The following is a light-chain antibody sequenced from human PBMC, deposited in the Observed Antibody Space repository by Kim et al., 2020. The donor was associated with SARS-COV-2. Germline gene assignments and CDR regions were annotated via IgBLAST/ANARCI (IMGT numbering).Light chain of an antibody. CDR3: SAWDSRLNVWV. CDR1: YNDLADQG. J-gene: IGLJ3*02. Sequence: TTPPGPGDYNDLADQGAACLQQYQGHPPKLLAYRYPNRPPGVSEGFSASGLGNAASLTITGLQPEDEADYYCSAWDSRLNVWVFGGGTQLTVL. CDR2: RYP. V-gene: IGLV10-54*01.